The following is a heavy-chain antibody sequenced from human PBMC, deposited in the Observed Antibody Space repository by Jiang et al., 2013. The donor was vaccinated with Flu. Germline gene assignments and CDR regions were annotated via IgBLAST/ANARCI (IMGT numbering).Heavy chain of an antibody. J-gene: IGHJ4*02. Sequence: NIKQDGSEKYYVDSVKGRFTISRDNAKNSLYLQMNSLRAEDTAVYYCARDWATHYYFDYWGQGTLVTVSS. CDR3: ARDWATHYYFDY. D-gene: IGHD5-12*01. V-gene: IGHV3-7*01. CDR2: IKQDGSEK.